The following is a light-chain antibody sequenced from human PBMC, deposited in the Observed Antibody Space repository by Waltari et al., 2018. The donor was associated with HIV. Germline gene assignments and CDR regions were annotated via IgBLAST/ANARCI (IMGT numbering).Light chain of an antibody. CDR1: NSNVGSNS. J-gene: IGLJ2*01. Sequence: QSVLTQPPSASGTPGQRVTISCSGRNSNVGSNSVNWSRQVPGTAPKVLIYNNNQRPSGVPDRFSGSKSGNTASLAISGLRAEDEADYYCAVWDDSVSGEVVFGGGTKLTVL. CDR2: NNN. CDR3: AVWDDSVSGEVV. V-gene: IGLV1-44*01.